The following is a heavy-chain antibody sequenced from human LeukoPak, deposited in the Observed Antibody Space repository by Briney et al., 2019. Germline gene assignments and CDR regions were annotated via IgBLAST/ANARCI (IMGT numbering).Heavy chain of an antibody. Sequence: GGSLRLSCAASGFVFSTYSMNWVRQAPGKGLEWVSSISRGDNYIFYADSVKGRFTISRDNAKNSVYLQMNSLRAEDTAVYYCARGGGDYYGSDYWGRGKLATVSS. D-gene: IGHD3-10*01. CDR3: ARGGGDYYGSDY. V-gene: IGHV3-21*01. CDR1: GFVFSTYS. J-gene: IGHJ4*02. CDR2: ISRGDNYI.